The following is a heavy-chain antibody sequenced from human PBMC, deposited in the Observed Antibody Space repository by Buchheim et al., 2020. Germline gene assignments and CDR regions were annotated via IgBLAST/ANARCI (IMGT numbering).Heavy chain of an antibody. CDR1: GFTFSSYA. V-gene: IGHV3-30*04. J-gene: IGHJ4*02. CDR3: ARIRSRADIAAAGAY. D-gene: IGHD6-13*01. Sequence: QVQLVESGGGVVQPGRSLRLSCAASGFTFSSYAMHWVRQAPGKGLEWVAVISYDGSNKYYADSVKGRFPISRDNSKNTLYLQMNSLRAEDTAVYYCARIRSRADIAAAGAYWGQGTL. CDR2: ISYDGSNK.